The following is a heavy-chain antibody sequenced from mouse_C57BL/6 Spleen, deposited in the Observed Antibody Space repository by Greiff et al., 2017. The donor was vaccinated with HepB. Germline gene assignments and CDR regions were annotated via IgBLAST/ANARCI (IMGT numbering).Heavy chain of an antibody. V-gene: IGHV1-54*01. J-gene: IGHJ3*01. D-gene: IGHD2-4*01. CDR2: INPGSGGT. Sequence: QVQLKESGAELVRPGTSVKVSCKASGYAFTNYLIEWVKQRPGQGLEWIGVINPGSGGTNYNEKFKGKATLTADKSSSTAYMQLSSLTSEDSAVYFCAREGDDYGAWFAYWGQGTLVTVSA. CDR3: AREGDDYGAWFAY. CDR1: GYAFTNYL.